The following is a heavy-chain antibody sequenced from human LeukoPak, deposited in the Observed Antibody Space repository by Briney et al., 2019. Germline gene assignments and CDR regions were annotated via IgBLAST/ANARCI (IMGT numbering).Heavy chain of an antibody. Sequence: AGGSLRLSCAASGFTFSSYGMHWVRQAPGKGLEWVAVISYDGSNKYYADSVKGRFTISRDNSKNTLYLQMNSLRAEDTAVYYCAKDRTYSGSYYMFDYWGQGTLVTVSS. D-gene: IGHD1-26*01. J-gene: IGHJ4*02. CDR2: ISYDGSNK. CDR3: AKDRTYSGSYYMFDY. CDR1: GFTFSSYG. V-gene: IGHV3-30*18.